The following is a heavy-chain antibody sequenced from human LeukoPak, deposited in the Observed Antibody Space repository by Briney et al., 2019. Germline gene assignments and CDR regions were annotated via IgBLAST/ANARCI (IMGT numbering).Heavy chain of an antibody. CDR3: TRWYYDILTGDY. V-gene: IGHV3-49*04. CDR1: AFTFSSYS. Sequence: PGGSLRLSCAASAFTFSSYSMNWVRQAPGKGLEWVGFIRSKAYGGTTEYAASVKGRFTISRDDSKSIAYLQMNSLKTEDTAVYYCTRWYYDILTGDYWGQGTLVTVSS. J-gene: IGHJ4*02. D-gene: IGHD3-9*01. CDR2: IRSKAYGGTT.